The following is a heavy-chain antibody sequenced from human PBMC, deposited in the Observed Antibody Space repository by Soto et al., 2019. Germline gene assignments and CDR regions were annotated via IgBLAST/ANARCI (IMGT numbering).Heavy chain of an antibody. J-gene: IGHJ4*02. Sequence: EVQLVESGGGLVQPGGALRLACAAAGFTFSSYWMSWVRQAPGKGLEWVANIKQDGSEKYYVDSVKGRFTISRDNAKNSLYLQMNSLRAEDTAVYYCPRAPDRGVSDDYCGQGTLVTVSS. CDR2: IKQDGSEK. D-gene: IGHD3-10*01. CDR1: GFTFSSYW. V-gene: IGHV3-7*01. CDR3: PRAPDRGVSDDY.